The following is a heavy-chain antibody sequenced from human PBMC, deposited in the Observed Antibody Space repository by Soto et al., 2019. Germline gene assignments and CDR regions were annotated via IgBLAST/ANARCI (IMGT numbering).Heavy chain of an antibody. CDR1: GYSFTSYW. CDR3: ARHEGYYGSPAAWLFDY. CDR2: IYPGDSDT. J-gene: IGHJ4*02. Sequence: VQLVQSGAEVKKPGESLKISCKGSGYSFTSYWIGWVRQMPGKGLEWMGIIYPGDSDTRYSPSFQGQVTISADKAISTAYLQWSSLKASATAMYYCARHEGYYGSPAAWLFDYWGQGTLVTVSS. V-gene: IGHV5-51*01. D-gene: IGHD3-10*01.